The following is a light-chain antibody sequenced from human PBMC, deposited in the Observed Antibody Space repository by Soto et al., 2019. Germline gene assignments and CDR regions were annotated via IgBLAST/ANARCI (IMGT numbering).Light chain of an antibody. Sequence: IQLTQSPSTLSASVGDRVTITCRASQSITNWLAWYQQKPGQAPKVLLFAASTLAGGVPSRFSGRGSGTEFTLTISSLQADDFATYYCQQYYSYPRTFGQGTKVDIK. CDR1: QSITNW. CDR2: AAS. CDR3: QQYYSYPRT. V-gene: IGKV1-5*01. J-gene: IGKJ1*01.